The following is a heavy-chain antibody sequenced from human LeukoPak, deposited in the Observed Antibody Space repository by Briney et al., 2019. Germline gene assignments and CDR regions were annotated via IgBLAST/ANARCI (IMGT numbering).Heavy chain of an antibody. J-gene: IGHJ3*01. CDR3: ARSSYSSSSSV. V-gene: IGHV3-7*03. CDR2: INSDGSEG. D-gene: IGHD6-6*01. CDR1: GFTFSGFW. Sequence: GGSLRLSCAVSGFTFSGFWMSWSRQAPGKGLEWVASINSDGSEGYYADVVKGRFTISRDNAKDSLYLQINSLRAEDAAVYYCARSSYSSSSSVWGQGTMVTVSS.